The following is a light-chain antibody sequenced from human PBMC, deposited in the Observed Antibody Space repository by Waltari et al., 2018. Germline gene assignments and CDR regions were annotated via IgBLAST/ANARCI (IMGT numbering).Light chain of an antibody. J-gene: IGLJ2*01. Sequence: QSALTQPASVSGSPGQSITISCTGTSSDLGGYNYVPWYQQHPGKAPELIIFEVTNRPSGVSHRFSGSKSANTASLTISALQADDEADYYCSSYSYSSGTLVIFGGGTRLTVL. CDR2: EVT. CDR1: SSDLGGYNY. V-gene: IGLV2-14*01. CDR3: SSYSYSSGTLVI.